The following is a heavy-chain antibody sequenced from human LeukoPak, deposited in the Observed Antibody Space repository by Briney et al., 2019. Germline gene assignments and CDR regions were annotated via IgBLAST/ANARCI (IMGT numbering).Heavy chain of an antibody. CDR3: AREPGFDSSGYLNWFDP. Sequence: SETLSLTCTVSGGSISSYYWSWIRQPPREGLEWIACISYSGSTKYNPSLKSRVTISVDTSKNQLSLKLSSVTAADTAVYYCAREPGFDSSGYLNWFDPWGQGTLVTVSS. V-gene: IGHV4-59*01. J-gene: IGHJ5*02. CDR1: GGSISSYY. D-gene: IGHD3-22*01. CDR2: ISYSGST.